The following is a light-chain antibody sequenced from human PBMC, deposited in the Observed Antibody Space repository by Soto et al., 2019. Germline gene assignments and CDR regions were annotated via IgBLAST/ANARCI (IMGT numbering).Light chain of an antibody. V-gene: IGLV2-14*01. CDR3: SSYTSASTLLYL. J-gene: IGLJ1*01. Sequence: QSALTQPASVSGSPGQSITISCTGTSSAVGGNNYVSWYQQHPGIAPKLLIYGVTNRPSGVSTRFSGSKSGNTASLTISGLQAEDEADYHCSSYTSASTLLYLFGTGTKLTVL. CDR2: GVT. CDR1: SSAVGGNNY.